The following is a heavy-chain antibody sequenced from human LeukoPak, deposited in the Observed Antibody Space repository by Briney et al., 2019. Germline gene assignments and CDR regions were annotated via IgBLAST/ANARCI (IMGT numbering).Heavy chain of an antibody. V-gene: IGHV1-46*01. CDR3: AREPPDSCRFDY. Sequence: GASVKISCKASGYTFTSYYLHWVRQAPGQGLEWMGIIKPSGGSTHYPQKFQGRVTMTRDMSASTVYMELSSLTSEDTAMYYCAREPPDSCRFDYWGQGAPVTVSS. CDR2: IKPSGGST. J-gene: IGHJ4*02. CDR1: GYTFTSYY. D-gene: IGHD6-6*01.